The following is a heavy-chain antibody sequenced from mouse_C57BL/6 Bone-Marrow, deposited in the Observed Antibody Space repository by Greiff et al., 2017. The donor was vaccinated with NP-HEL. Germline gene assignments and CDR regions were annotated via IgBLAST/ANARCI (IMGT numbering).Heavy chain of an antibody. CDR1: GYIFTDYE. CDR2: IDPETGGT. D-gene: IGHD4-1*01. CDR3: TRGLGGY. J-gene: IGHJ2*01. Sequence: QVQLKESGAELVRPGASVTLSCKASGYIFTDYEMHWVKQTPVHGLEWIGAIDPETGGTAYNQKFKGKAILTADKSSSTAYMELRSLTSEDSAVYYCTRGLGGYWGQGTTLTVSS. V-gene: IGHV1-15*01.